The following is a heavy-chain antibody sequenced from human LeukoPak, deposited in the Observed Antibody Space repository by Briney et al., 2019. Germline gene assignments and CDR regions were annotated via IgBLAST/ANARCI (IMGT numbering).Heavy chain of an antibody. CDR2: INHSGST. Sequence: SETLSLTCTVSGGSISSSSSYWSWIRQPPGKGLEWIGEINHSGSTNYNPSLKSRVTISVDTSKNQFSLKLSSVTAADTAVYYCARHPNKYYYGSGGGFDPWGQGTLVTVSS. J-gene: IGHJ5*02. CDR3: ARHPNKYYYGSGGGFDP. CDR1: GGSISSSSSY. D-gene: IGHD3-10*01. V-gene: IGHV4-39*01.